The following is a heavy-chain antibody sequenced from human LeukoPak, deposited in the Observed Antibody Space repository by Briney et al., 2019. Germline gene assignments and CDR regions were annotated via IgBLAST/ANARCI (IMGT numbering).Heavy chain of an antibody. Sequence: GGSLRLSCAASGFTFSSYAMSWVRQAPGKGLEWVSAISGSGGSTYYADSVKGRFTISRDNSKNTLYLQMNSLRAEDTAVYYCARMGSKQLVPDYYYYMDVWGKGTTVTVSS. CDR3: ARMGSKQLVPDYYYYMDV. D-gene: IGHD6-6*01. V-gene: IGHV3-23*01. CDR2: ISGSGGST. CDR1: GFTFSSYA. J-gene: IGHJ6*03.